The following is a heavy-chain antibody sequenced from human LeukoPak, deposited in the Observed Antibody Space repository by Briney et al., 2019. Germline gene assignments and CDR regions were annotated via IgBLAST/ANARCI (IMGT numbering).Heavy chain of an antibody. CDR2: IYTSGCT. CDR1: GGSISSYY. CDR3: ARDLRGNCSGGSCYSSSSYYFDY. V-gene: IGHV4-4*07. J-gene: IGHJ4*02. D-gene: IGHD2-15*01. Sequence: SETLSLTCTVSGGSISSYYWSWIRQPAGKGLEWIGRIYTSGCTNYNPSLKSRVTMSVDTSKNQFSLKLSSVTAADTAVYYCARDLRGNCSGGSCYSSSSYYFDYWGQGTLVTVSS.